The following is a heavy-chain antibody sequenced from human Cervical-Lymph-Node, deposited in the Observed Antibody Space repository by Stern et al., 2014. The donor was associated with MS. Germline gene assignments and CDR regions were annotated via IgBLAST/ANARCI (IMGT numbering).Heavy chain of an antibody. D-gene: IGHD2-15*01. Sequence: VTLKESGPTLVKPTQTVTLTCTLSGFSVATAGVGVGWIRQPPGKALEWLALLYRDDDKLYSPSLKNRLTIIKDTSKTQVVLTMTNVDPVDTATYYCAHSRVKYCRGGTCYSSLFDYWGQGTLVTVSS. J-gene: IGHJ4*02. CDR1: GFSVATAGVG. V-gene: IGHV2-5*02. CDR2: LYRDDDK. CDR3: AHSRVKYCRGGTCYSSLFDY.